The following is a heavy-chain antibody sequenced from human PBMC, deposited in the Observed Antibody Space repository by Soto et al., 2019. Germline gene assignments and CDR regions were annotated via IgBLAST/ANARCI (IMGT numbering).Heavy chain of an antibody. J-gene: IGHJ6*02. CDR2: ISAYNGNT. D-gene: IGHD6-19*01. V-gene: IGHV1-18*01. CDR3: ARRQWLVGGYYYGMDV. Sequence: ASVKVSCKASGYTFTSYGISWVRQAPGQRLEWMGWISAYNGNTNYAQKLQGRVTMTTDTSTSTAYMELRSLRSDDTAVYYCARRQWLVGGYYYGMDVWGQGTTVTVS. CDR1: GYTFTSYG.